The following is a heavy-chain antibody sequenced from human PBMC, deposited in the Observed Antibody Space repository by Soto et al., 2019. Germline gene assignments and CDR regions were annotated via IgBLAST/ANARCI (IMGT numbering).Heavy chain of an antibody. CDR1: RFTFSDYY. J-gene: IGHJ6*02. V-gene: IGHV3-11*01. CDR3: ARGGGLHSIYYYGMDF. D-gene: IGHD3-16*01. Sequence: LRLSCAASRFTFSDYYMSWIRQAPGKGLEWVSSINYGGSTIYYADSVKGRFTISRDNAKNSLYLQMNSLRADDTAVYYCARGGGLHSIYYYGMDFWGQGTTVTVSS. CDR2: INYGGSTI.